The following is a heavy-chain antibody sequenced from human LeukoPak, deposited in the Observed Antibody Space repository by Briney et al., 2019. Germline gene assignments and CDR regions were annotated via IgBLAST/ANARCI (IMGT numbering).Heavy chain of an antibody. CDR3: ARDLVGITCR. J-gene: IGHJ4*02. CDR2: IYSGGST. CDR1: GFTVSSNY. V-gene: IGHV3-53*01. Sequence: GESLKISCAASGFTVSSNYMSWVRQAPGKGLEWVSVIYSGGSTYYADSVKGRFTISRDNTKNTLYLQMNSLRAEDTAVYYCARDLVGITCRWGQGTLVTVSS. D-gene: IGHD6-6*01.